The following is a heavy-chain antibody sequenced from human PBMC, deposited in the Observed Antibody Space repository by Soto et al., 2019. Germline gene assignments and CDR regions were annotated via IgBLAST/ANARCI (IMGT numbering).Heavy chain of an antibody. V-gene: IGHV1-24*01. CDR1: GYTLTELS. CDR2: FDPEDGET. D-gene: IGHD3-22*01. Sequence: GASVVSCKVSGYTLTELSMHWVRQAPGKGLEWMGGFDPEDGETIYAQKFQGRVTMTEDTSTDTAYMELSSLRSEDTAVYYCATSLTYYYDSSGSPPTYWGQGTLVTVSS. J-gene: IGHJ4*02. CDR3: ATSLTYYYDSSGSPPTY.